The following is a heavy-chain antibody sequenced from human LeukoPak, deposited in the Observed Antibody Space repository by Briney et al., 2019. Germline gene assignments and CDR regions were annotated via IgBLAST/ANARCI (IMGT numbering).Heavy chain of an antibody. CDR3: ARAHPTANFDY. CDR2: ISSSSSYI. V-gene: IGHV3-21*01. J-gene: IGHJ4*02. Sequence: GGSLRLSCTASGFTFGDYAMSWVRQAPGKGLEWVSSISSSSSYIYYADSVKGRFTISRDNAKNSLYLQMNSLRAEDTAVYYCARAHPTANFDYWGQGTLVTVSS. CDR1: GFTFGDYA. D-gene: IGHD4-11*01.